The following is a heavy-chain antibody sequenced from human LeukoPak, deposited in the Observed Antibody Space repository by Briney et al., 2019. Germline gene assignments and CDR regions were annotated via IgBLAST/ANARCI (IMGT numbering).Heavy chain of an antibody. J-gene: IGHJ4*02. V-gene: IGHV7-4-1*02. CDR1: GYTFTNFA. CDR2: INTNTGNP. CDR3: ASDTASRSSWYDY. D-gene: IGHD6-13*01. Sequence: GASVKVSCKASGYTFTNFAMNWVRQPPGQGLEWMGWINTNTGNPTYAQGFTGRFVFSLDTSVSTAYLQISSLKAEDTAVYYCASDTASRSSWYDYWGQGTLVTVSS.